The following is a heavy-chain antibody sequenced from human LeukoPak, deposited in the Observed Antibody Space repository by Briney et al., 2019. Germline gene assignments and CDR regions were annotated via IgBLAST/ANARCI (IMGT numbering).Heavy chain of an antibody. J-gene: IGHJ3*02. V-gene: IGHV1-69*05. Sequence: SVKVSCKASGGTFSSYAISWVRQAPGQGLEWMGRIIPIFGTANYAQKFQGRVTITTDESTSTAYMELSSLRSEDTAVYYCARAAPSSATTAFDIWGQGTMVAVSS. CDR1: GGTFSSYA. CDR3: ARAAPSSATTAFDI. CDR2: IIPIFGTA. D-gene: IGHD6-25*01.